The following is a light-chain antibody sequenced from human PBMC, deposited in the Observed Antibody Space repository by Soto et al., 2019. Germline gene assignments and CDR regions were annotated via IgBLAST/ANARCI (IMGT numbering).Light chain of an antibody. CDR3: SSYTSSSTLMV. Sequence: ALTQPASVSGSPGQSITISCTGTSSDVGGYNYVSWYQQHPGKAPKLMIYDVSNRPSGVSNRFSGSKSGNTASLTISGLQAEDEADYYCSSYTSSSTLMVFGGGTKPTVL. CDR1: SSDVGGYNY. J-gene: IGLJ2*01. V-gene: IGLV2-14*01. CDR2: DVS.